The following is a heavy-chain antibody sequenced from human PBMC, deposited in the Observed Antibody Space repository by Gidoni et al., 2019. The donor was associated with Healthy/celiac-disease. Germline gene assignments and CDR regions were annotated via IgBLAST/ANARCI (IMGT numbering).Heavy chain of an antibody. V-gene: IGHV4-34*01. CDR3: ASRYFDWLIEDY. J-gene: IGHJ4*02. Sequence: QVQLQQWGAGLLKPSETLSLTCAVYVGSFSGYYWSWIRKPPGKGLEWIGEINHSGSTNYNPSLKSRVTRSVDTSKNQFSLKLSSVTAADTAVYYCASRYFDWLIEDYWGQGTLVTVSS. D-gene: IGHD3-9*01. CDR2: INHSGST. CDR1: VGSFSGYY.